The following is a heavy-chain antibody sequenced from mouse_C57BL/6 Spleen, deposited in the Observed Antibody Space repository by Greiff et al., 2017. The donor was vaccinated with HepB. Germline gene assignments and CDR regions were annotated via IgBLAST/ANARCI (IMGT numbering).Heavy chain of an antibody. Sequence: QVQLQQPGAELVKPGASVKLSCKASGYTFTSYWMQGVKQRPGQGLEWIGEIDPSDSYTNYNQQFKGKATLTVDTSSSTAYMQLSSLPSEDSAVYYCARSRGSLDSSGPFAYWGQGTLVTVSA. CDR2: IDPSDSYT. CDR3: ARSRGSLDSSGPFAY. V-gene: IGHV1-50*01. CDR1: GYTFTSYW. J-gene: IGHJ3*01. D-gene: IGHD3-2*02.